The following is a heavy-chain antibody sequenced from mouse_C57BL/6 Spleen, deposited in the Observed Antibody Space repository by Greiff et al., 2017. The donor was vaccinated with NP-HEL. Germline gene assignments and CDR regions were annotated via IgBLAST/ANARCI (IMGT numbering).Heavy chain of an antibody. D-gene: IGHD1-1*01. J-gene: IGHJ1*03. CDR1: GYTFTSYW. V-gene: IGHV1-50*01. Sequence: VQLQQPGAELVKPGASVKLSCKASGYTFTSYWMQWVKQRPGQGLEWIGEIDPSDSYTNYNQKFKGKATLTVDTSSSTAYMQLSSLTSEDSAVYYCARGPYGSSSWYFDVWGTGTTVTVSS. CDR2: IDPSDSYT. CDR3: ARGPYGSSSWYFDV.